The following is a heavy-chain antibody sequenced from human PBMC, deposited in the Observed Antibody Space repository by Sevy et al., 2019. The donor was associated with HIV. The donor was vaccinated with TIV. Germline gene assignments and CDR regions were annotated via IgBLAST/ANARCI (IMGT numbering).Heavy chain of an antibody. V-gene: IGHV3-49*03. CDR3: LTYYDFWSGYQENSMDV. D-gene: IGHD3-3*01. Sequence: GGSLRLSCTASGFTFGDYAMSWFRQAPGKGLEWVGFIRSKAYGGTTEYAASLKGRFTISRDDSKSIAYLQMNSLKTEDTAVYYCLTYYDFWSGYQENSMDVWGQGTTVTVSS. CDR2: IRSKAYGGTT. CDR1: GFTFGDYA. J-gene: IGHJ6*02.